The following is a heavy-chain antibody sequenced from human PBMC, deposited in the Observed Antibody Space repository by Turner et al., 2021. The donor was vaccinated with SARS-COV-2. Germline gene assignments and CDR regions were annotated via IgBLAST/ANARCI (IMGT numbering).Heavy chain of an antibody. V-gene: IGHV1-24*01. CDR3: STGYQVRVNWFDP. J-gene: IGHJ5*02. Sequence: QVHLVQTGAEVKKPGAPVKGSSKISGYTLTVLSKYWVRQAPRKGIEWMGGFEPKDGETIYAKNFQGRVTMTEDTSTDPTYMELSSLRSEDTAVYLCSTGYQVRVNWFDPWGQGTLVTVSS. CDR1: GYTLTVLS. D-gene: IGHD2-2*01. CDR2: FEPKDGET.